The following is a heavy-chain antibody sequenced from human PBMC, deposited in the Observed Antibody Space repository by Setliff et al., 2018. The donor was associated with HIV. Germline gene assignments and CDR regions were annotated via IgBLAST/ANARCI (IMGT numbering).Heavy chain of an antibody. V-gene: IGHV4-4*07. D-gene: IGHD6-13*01. J-gene: IGHJ4*02. CDR3: ARGSWGSWRFDY. CDR2: IYIRGT. CDR1: GGAMNNNY. Sequence: SETLSLTCTVSGGAMNNNYWSWIRQPAGKGLEWIGRIYIRGTNYNPSLKTRLTMSLDTSSNQFSLNLNSVTAADTAVYYCARGSWGSWRFDYWGQGTLGTSPQ.